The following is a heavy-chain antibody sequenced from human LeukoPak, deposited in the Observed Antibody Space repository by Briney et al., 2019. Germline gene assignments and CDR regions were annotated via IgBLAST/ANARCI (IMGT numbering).Heavy chain of an antibody. D-gene: IGHD5-12*01. Sequence: SETLSLTCTVSGGSISSGGYYWSWIRQHPGKGLEWIGYIYYSGSTYYNPSLKSRVTISVDTSKNQFSLKLSSVTAADTAVYYCARAVATIYHYYYYMDVWGKGTTVTVSS. CDR3: ARAVATIYHYYYYMDV. CDR1: GGSISSGGYY. V-gene: IGHV4-31*03. J-gene: IGHJ6*03. CDR2: IYYSGST.